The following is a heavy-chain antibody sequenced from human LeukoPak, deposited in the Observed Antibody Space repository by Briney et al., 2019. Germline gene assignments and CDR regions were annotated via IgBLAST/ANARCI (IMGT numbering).Heavy chain of an antibody. Sequence: GASVKVSCKASGGTFSSYAISWVRQAPGQGLEWMGGIIPIFGTANYAQKFQGRVTMTRDTSTSTVYMELSSLRSEDTAVYYCARERVSSFTMESDYWGQGTLVTVSS. CDR2: IIPIFGTA. V-gene: IGHV1-69*05. D-gene: IGHD6-6*01. J-gene: IGHJ4*02. CDR1: GGTFSSYA. CDR3: ARERVSSFTMESDY.